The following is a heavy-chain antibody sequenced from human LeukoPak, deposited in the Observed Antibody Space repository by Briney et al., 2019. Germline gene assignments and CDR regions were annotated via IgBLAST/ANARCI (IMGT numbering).Heavy chain of an antibody. CDR2: IYYSGST. CDR3: ARRGMITFGGVIVTKFFDY. CDR1: GGSISSSSYY. D-gene: IGHD3-16*02. J-gene: IGHJ4*02. Sequence: SETLSLTCTVSGGSISSSSYYWGWIRQPPGKGLEWIGSIYYSGSTYYNPSLKSRVTISVDTSKNQFSLKLSSVTAADTAVYYCARRGMITFGGVIVTKFFDYWGQGTLVTVSS. V-gene: IGHV4-39*07.